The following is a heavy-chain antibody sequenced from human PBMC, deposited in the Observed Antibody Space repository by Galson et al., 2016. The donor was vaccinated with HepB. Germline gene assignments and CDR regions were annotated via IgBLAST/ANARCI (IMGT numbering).Heavy chain of an antibody. CDR2: IWYDGSNE. J-gene: IGHJ5*02. CDR3: AKDSGIGSTTANWFDP. Sequence: QAPGKGLEWVALIWYDGSNEDYAGSVRGRFSISRDNSKNTLDLQMNSLRAADTAIYYCAKDSGIGSTTANWFDPWGQGTLVTVSS. D-gene: IGHD1-26*01. V-gene: IGHV3-33*06.